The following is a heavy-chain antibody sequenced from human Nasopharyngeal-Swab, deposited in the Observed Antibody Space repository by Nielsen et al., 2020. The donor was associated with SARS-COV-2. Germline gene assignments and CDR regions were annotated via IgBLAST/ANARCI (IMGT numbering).Heavy chain of an antibody. CDR3: AKDRGGRSLDS. V-gene: IGHV3-30-3*02. CDR1: GFNFTSYA. Sequence: GASLKISCSASGFNFTSYAIHCVRQPPGKGLEWVAVVSYDGTNTFYADSVKGRFAISRDNSKSTVSLQMNSLRSEDTVVYYCAKDRGGRSLDSWGQGTLVTVSS. CDR2: VSYDGTNT. J-gene: IGHJ4*02. D-gene: IGHD3-16*01.